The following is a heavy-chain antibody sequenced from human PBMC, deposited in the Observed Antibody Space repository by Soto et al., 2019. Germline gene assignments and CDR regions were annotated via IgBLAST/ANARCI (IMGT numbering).Heavy chain of an antibody. Sequence: RRLSCAVSGFTFSNYWMSWVRQAPGKGLEWVANIKQDGSEKYYVDSVEGRFTISRDNAENSLYLQMNSLRAEDTAVYYCAVAETGRGGSQDYWGRGTLVIVSS. CDR1: GFTFSNYW. V-gene: IGHV3-7*01. J-gene: IGHJ4*02. CDR3: AVAETGRGGSQDY. CDR2: IKQDGSEK. D-gene: IGHD2-15*01.